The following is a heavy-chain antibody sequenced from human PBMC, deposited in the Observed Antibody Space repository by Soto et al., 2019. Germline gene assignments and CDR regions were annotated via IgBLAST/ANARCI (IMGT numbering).Heavy chain of an antibody. D-gene: IGHD2-15*01. V-gene: IGHV3-74*01. CDR1: GFTFSSYW. CDR2: INSDGSST. J-gene: IGHJ6*02. CDR3: ARARGYCSGGSCSSRWYGMDV. Sequence: PGGSLRLSCAASGFTFSSYWMHWVRQAPGKGLVWVSRINSDGSSTSYADSVKGRFTISRDNAKNTLYLQMNSLRAEDTAVYYCARARGYCSGGSCSSRWYGMDVWGQGTTVTVSS.